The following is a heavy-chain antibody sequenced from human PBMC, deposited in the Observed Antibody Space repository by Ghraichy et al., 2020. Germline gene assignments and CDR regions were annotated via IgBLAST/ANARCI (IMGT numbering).Heavy chain of an antibody. J-gene: IGHJ4*02. V-gene: IGHV4-39*01. D-gene: IGHD3-10*01. CDR2: IYYSGST. CDR3: ARQPIFTMVRGVIIPAHYFDY. CDR1: SGSISSSSYY. Sequence: SETLSLTCTVSSGSISSSSYYWGWIRQPPGKGLEWIGSIYYSGSTYYNPSLKSRVTISVDTSKNQFSLKLSSVTAADTAVYYCARQPIFTMVRGVIIPAHYFDYWGQGTLVTVSS.